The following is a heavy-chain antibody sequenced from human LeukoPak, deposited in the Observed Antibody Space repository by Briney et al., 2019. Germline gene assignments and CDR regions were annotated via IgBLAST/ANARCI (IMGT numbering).Heavy chain of an antibody. CDR2: IYYSGST. Sequence: SETLSLTCTVSGGSTTNYYWSWIRQPPGKGLEWIGYIYYSGSTNCNPSLKSRVTISVDTSNNQFSLNLSSVTAADTAVYYCARGPTRYYFDYWGQGTLVTVSS. V-gene: IGHV4-59*01. CDR3: ARGPTRYYFDY. CDR1: GGSTTNYY. J-gene: IGHJ4*02.